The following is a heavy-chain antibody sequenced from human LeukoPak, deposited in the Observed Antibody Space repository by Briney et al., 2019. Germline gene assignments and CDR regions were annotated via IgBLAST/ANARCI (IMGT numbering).Heavy chain of an antibody. J-gene: IGHJ3*02. V-gene: IGHV4-59*01. CDR3: ARGLVLATDDAFDI. CDR1: GGSIRSYF. D-gene: IGHD5-12*01. Sequence: ETLSLTCTVSGGSIRSYFWSWLRQPPGKGLEWIGYIWDTEITDYNPSLKSRVTISLDTSKNHFSLKLRSVTAADTALYFCARGLVLATDDAFDIWGQGTLVSLSS. CDR2: IWDTEIT.